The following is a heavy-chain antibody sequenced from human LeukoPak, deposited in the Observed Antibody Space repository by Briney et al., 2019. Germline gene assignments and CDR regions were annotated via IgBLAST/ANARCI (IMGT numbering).Heavy chain of an antibody. CDR3: ARAYDYVWGSYRAPFDY. CDR1: GYTFTGYY. J-gene: IGHJ4*02. Sequence: ASVKVSCKASGYTFTGYYIHWVRQAPGQGLEWMGWINPNSGGTNYAQKFQGRVTMTRDTSISTAYMELSRLRSDDTAVYYCARAYDYVWGSYRAPFDYWGQGTLVTVSS. D-gene: IGHD3-16*02. CDR2: INPNSGGT. V-gene: IGHV1-2*02.